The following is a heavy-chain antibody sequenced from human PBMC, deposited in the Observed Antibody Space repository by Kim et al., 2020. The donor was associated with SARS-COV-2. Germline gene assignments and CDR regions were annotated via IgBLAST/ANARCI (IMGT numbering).Heavy chain of an antibody. Sequence: ASVKVSCKASGYTFTTHWMHWVRQAPGEGPEWMGIVSPLTGATTYAQKFQGRVTLTSDTSTYTVYMELSGLKSDDTAVYYCVRDLDVTWSLDYWGQGTLVTVSS. CDR3: VRDLDVTWSLDY. D-gene: IGHD2-8*02. V-gene: IGHV1-46*01. CDR2: VSPLTGAT. J-gene: IGHJ4*02. CDR1: GYTFTTHW.